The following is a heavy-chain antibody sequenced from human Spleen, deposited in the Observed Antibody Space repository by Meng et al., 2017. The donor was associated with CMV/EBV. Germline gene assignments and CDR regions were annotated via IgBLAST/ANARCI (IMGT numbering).Heavy chain of an antibody. Sequence: GGSLRLSCAGSGFPFYDKAMHWVRQAPGKVLECVSVIYSGGSTYYADSVKGRFTISRDNSKNTLYLQMNSLRAEDTAVYYCARESPVAGTNAFDIWGQGTMVTVSS. D-gene: IGHD6-19*01. J-gene: IGHJ3*02. CDR2: IYSGGST. V-gene: IGHV3-66*02. CDR3: ARESPVAGTNAFDI. CDR1: GFPFYDKA.